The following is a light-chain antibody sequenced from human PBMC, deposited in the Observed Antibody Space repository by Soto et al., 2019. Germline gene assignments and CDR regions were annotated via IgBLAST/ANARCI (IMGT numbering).Light chain of an antibody. CDR1: QDIRTD. J-gene: IGKJ1*01. V-gene: IGKV1-6*01. CDR3: LLDYIDPWT. Sequence: AIQMTQSPSSLSAFVGDRVTITCRASQDIRTDLGWYQQKPGKAPKLLIYAASKLQNGVPSRFSGSGSGTDFTITISSLQPEDFATYYCLLDYIDPWTFGQGTEVVIK. CDR2: AAS.